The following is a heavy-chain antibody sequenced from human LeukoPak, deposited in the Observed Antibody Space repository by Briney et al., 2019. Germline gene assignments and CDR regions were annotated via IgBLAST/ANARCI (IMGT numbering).Heavy chain of an antibody. D-gene: IGHD5-12*01. CDR1: GYSFTSHY. Sequence: GASVKVSCKASGYSFTSHYMHWVRQAPGQGLEWLGLINPSGSSTLYAQKFQGRVTMTEDTSADTAYMALSSLRSEDTAVYYCATDLVDIVATRTFDYWGQGTLVTVSS. J-gene: IGHJ4*02. CDR3: ATDLVDIVATRTFDY. CDR2: INPSGSST. V-gene: IGHV1-46*01.